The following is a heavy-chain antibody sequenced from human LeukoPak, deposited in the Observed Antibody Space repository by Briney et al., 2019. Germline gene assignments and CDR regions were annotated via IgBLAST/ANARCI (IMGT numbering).Heavy chain of an antibody. D-gene: IGHD4-11*01. CDR3: ARDLTVTSTCWFDR. Sequence: PGGSLRLSCAVSGFTFSSYSMNWVRQAPGKGLEWASSITSSSSYIYYADSVKGRFTISRDNAKNSLYLQMNSLRAEDTAVYYCARDLTVTSTCWFDRWGQGTLVTVSS. V-gene: IGHV3-21*01. CDR1: GFTFSSYS. CDR2: ITSSSSYI. J-gene: IGHJ5*02.